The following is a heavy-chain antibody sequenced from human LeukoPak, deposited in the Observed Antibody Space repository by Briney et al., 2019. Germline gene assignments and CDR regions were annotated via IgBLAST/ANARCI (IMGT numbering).Heavy chain of an antibody. Sequence: SVKVSCKASGGTFSSYAISWVRQAPGQGLEWMGRIIPILGIANYAQKFQGRVTITADKSTSTAYMELSSLRSEDTAVYYCARDPSDVSVTTPWGQGTLVTVSS. J-gene: IGHJ5*02. CDR3: ARDPSDVSVTTP. V-gene: IGHV1-69*04. CDR1: GGTFSSYA. CDR2: IIPILGIA. D-gene: IGHD1-1*01.